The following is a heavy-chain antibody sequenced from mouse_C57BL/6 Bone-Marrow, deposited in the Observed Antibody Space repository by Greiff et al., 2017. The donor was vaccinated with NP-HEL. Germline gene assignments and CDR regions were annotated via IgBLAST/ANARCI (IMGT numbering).Heavy chain of an antibody. D-gene: IGHD2-2*01. CDR2: INYDGSST. Sequence: EVKLVESEGGLVQPGSSMKLSCTASGFTFSDYYTPWVRQVPEKGLEWVANINYDGSSTYYLDSLKSRFIISRDNAKNILYLQMSSLKSEDTATYDSAREGGLRRVYYAMDYWGQGTSVTVSS. V-gene: IGHV5-16*01. CDR3: AREGGLRRVYYAMDY. J-gene: IGHJ4*01. CDR1: GFTFSDYY.